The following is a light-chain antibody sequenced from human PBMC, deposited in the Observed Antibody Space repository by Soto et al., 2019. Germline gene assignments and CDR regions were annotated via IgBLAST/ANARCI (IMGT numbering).Light chain of an antibody. CDR3: QQRGNWPIT. CDR2: DAS. J-gene: IGKJ5*01. CDR1: QNVYTY. V-gene: IGKV3-11*01. Sequence: DILFTQSPSTLSLSPGERATLSFRASQNVYTYLAWYQQKPGQAPRLLIYDASNRATGIPARFSGSGSGTDFTLTISSLAPEDFAVYYCQQRGNWPITFGQGTRLEIK.